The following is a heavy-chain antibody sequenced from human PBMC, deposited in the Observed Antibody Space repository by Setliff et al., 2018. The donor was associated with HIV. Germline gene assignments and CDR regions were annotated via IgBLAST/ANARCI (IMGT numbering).Heavy chain of an antibody. CDR3: ARDRLDGYNSGFDY. CDR1: GGSIICYY. Sequence: SETLSLTCTVSGGSIICYYWSWIRQPPGKGLEWIGYIYYSGSTTYNPSLKSRVTISVDTSKNQFSLKLSSVTAADTAVYYCARDRLDGYNSGFDYWGQGTLVTVSS. CDR2: IYYSGST. J-gene: IGHJ4*02. D-gene: IGHD5-12*01. V-gene: IGHV4-59*01.